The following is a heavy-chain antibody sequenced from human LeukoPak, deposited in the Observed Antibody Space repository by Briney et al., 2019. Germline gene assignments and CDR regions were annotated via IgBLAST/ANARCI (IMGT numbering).Heavy chain of an antibody. D-gene: IGHD1-1*01. CDR1: GFTFSSYS. CDR2: ISSSSSYI. CDR3: AREYGTSEAFDI. V-gene: IGHV3-21*01. J-gene: IGHJ3*02. Sequence: GGSLRLSCAASGFTFSSYSMNSVRQAPGKGLEWVSSISSSSSYIYYADSVKGRFTITRDNAKNSLYLQMNSLRAEDTAVYYCAREYGTSEAFDIWGQGTMVTVSS.